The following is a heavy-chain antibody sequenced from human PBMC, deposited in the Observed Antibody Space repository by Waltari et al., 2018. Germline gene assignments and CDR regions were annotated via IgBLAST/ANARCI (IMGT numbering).Heavy chain of an antibody. CDR2: ISGSGGST. CDR1: GFTFSSYA. V-gene: IGHV3-23*01. J-gene: IGHJ3*02. D-gene: IGHD4-17*01. CDR3: AKDRIDDYGDYASRHAFDI. Sequence: EVQLLESGGGLVQPGGSLRLSCAASGFTFSSYAMRWVRQPPGQGREWVPAISGSGGSTYYADSVKGRFTISRDNSKNTLYLQMNSLRAEDTAVYYCAKDRIDDYGDYASRHAFDIWGQGTMVTVSS.